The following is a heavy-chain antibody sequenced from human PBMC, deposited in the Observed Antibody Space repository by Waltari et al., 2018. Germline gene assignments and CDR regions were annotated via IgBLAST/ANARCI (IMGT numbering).Heavy chain of an antibody. CDR3: ATTGPLGYCSGGSCGRYYYHMDV. J-gene: IGHJ6*03. D-gene: IGHD2-15*01. Sequence: TVKISCKVSGYTFTDYYMHWVQQAPGKGLEWMGLVDPEDGETIYAEKFQGRVTITAETSTDTAYMELSSLRSEDTAVYYCATTGPLGYCSGGSCGRYYYHMDVWGKGTTVTVSS. CDR1: GYTFTDYY. CDR2: VDPEDGET. V-gene: IGHV1-69-2*01.